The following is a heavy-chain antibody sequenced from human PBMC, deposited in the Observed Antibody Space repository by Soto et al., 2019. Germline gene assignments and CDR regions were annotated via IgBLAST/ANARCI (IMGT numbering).Heavy chain of an antibody. Sequence: SETLSLTCTVSGGSISSSSYYWGWIRQPPGKGLEWIGSIYYSGSTYYNPSLKSRVTISVDTSKNQFSLKLSSVTAADTAVYYCARHGDPIVVVPAATFDPWGQGTLVTVSS. CDR1: GGSISSSSYY. D-gene: IGHD2-2*01. CDR2: IYYSGST. J-gene: IGHJ5*02. CDR3: ARHGDPIVVVPAATFDP. V-gene: IGHV4-39*01.